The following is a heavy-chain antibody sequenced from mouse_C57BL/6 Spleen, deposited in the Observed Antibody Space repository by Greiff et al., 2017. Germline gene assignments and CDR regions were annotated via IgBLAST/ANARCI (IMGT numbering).Heavy chain of an antibody. J-gene: IGHJ2*01. Sequence: QVQLKQPGAELVMPGASVKLSCKASGYTFTSYWMHWVKQRPGQGLEWIGEIDPSDSYTNYNQKFKGKSTLTVDKSSSTAYMQLSSLTSEDSAVYYCARGGLLNYCDYWGQGTTLTVSS. CDR2: IDPSDSYT. V-gene: IGHV1-69*01. CDR1: GYTFTSYW. CDR3: ARGGLLNYCDY. D-gene: IGHD2-3*01.